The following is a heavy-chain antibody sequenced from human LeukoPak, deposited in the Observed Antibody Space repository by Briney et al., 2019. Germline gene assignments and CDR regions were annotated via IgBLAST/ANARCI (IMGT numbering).Heavy chain of an antibody. CDR1: GYTFTGYY. Sequence: ASVKVSCKASGYTFTGYYMHWVRQAPGQGLEWMGWINPNSSGTNYAQKFQGRVTMTRDTSISTAYMELSRLRPDDTAVYYCARDSIVVVVAASSPYYMDVWGKGTTVSVSS. J-gene: IGHJ6*03. D-gene: IGHD2-15*01. CDR2: INPNSSGT. CDR3: ARDSIVVVVAASSPYYMDV. V-gene: IGHV1-2*02.